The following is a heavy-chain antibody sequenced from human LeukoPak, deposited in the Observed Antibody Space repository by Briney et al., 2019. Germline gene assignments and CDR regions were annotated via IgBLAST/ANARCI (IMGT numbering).Heavy chain of an antibody. J-gene: IGHJ5*02. CDR1: GFTFSSYD. CDR2: IRPSGDT. CDR3: ARVAGWHWFDP. V-gene: IGHV3-23*01. D-gene: IGHD6-19*01. Sequence: QTGGSLRLSCAASGFTFSSYDMTWVRQAPGRGLEWVSSIRPSGDTYYGDSVKGRFTISRDNSKNTVYLQMNNMRVDDTAVYYCARVAGWHWFDPWGQGTLVTVSS.